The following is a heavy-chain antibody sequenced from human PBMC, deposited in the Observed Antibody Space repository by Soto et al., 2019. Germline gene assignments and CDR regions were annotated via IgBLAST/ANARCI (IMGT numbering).Heavy chain of an antibody. CDR3: AKYAGTYYPSYYMDV. V-gene: IGHV3-23*01. D-gene: IGHD6-13*01. CDR2: ISGTGDST. J-gene: IGHJ6*03. Sequence: EVQLLESGGGLVQPGGSLRLSCAGSEFTSSRYALSWVRQAPGEGLEWVSGISGTGDSTYYADSVKGRFTVSRDNSKNTLYLQMHSLRAEDTAVYYCAKYAGTYYPSYYMDVWGKGTTVTVSS. CDR1: EFTSSRYA.